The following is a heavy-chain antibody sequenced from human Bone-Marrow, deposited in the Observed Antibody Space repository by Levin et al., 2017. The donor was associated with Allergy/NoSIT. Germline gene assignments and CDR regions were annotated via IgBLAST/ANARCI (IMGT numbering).Heavy chain of an antibody. Sequence: SVKVSCKASGYTFTTYGLTWVRQAPGQGLEWMGWVSAYSGNTNYALNLQDRVTMTTDTATNTAYMELTSLRSDDTAIYYCARGHFPYYYYGMDVWGQGTTVVVSS. CDR3: ARGHFPYYYYGMDV. CDR1: GYTFTTYG. V-gene: IGHV1-18*01. J-gene: IGHJ6*02. CDR2: VSAYSGNT.